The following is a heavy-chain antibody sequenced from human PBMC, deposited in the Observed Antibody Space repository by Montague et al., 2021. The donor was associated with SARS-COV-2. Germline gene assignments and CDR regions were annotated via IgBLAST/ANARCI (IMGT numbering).Heavy chain of an antibody. CDR2: IWSDGGNK. CDR1: GFTFSSYG. D-gene: IGHD6-19*01. V-gene: IGHV3-33*01. J-gene: IGHJ6*02. CDR3: ARDLGAVAGGYYYYYGMDV. Sequence: SLRLSCAASGFTFSSYGIHWVRQAPGKGLEWVALIWSDGGNKYYXDSVKGRFTISRDNSKNTLYLQMNSLRAEDTAVYYCARDLGAVAGGYYYYYGMDVWGQGTTVTVSS.